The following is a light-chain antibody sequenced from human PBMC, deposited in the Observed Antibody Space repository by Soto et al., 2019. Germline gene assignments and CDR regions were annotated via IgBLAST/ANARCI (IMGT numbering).Light chain of an antibody. V-gene: IGKV2D-29*02. J-gene: IGKJ5*01. CDR3: MQSTQLPPT. Sequence: DVVRTQTALSMSVAPGQPASISCKSSQSLLHITGETFLFWYLQKPGQSPQLXXYEVSTRVSGVPDRFSGSGSGTDFTLEISRVETDDVGIYYCMQSTQLPPTFGQGTRLEIK. CDR2: EVS. CDR1: QSLLHITGETF.